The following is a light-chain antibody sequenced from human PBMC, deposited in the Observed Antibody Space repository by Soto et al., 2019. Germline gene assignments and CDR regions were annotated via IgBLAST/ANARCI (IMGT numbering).Light chain of an antibody. CDR3: QQYGSSPLT. V-gene: IGKV3-20*01. CDR2: GAS. CDR1: QSVSSSY. Sequence: DIVLTQSPGTLSLSPGERATLSCRASQSVSSSYLAWYQQKPGQATRLLIYGASSRATGIPDRFSGSGSGTDFTLTISRLEPEDFAVYYCQQYGSSPLTFGGGTKVEIK. J-gene: IGKJ4*02.